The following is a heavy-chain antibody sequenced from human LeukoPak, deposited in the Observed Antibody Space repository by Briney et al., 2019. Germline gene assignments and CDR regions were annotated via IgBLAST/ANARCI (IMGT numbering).Heavy chain of an antibody. V-gene: IGHV1-69*05. Sequence: GASVKVSCKASGGTFSSYAISWVRQAPGQGLEWMGGIIPIFGTANYAQKFQGRVTITTDESTSTAYMELSSLRSEDTAVYYCASELYCSSTSCYFPWLWSTQLAVYVWGQGTLVTVSS. D-gene: IGHD2-2*01. CDR1: GGTFSSYA. J-gene: IGHJ4*02. CDR3: ASELYCSSTSCYFPWLWSTQLAVYV. CDR2: IIPIFGTA.